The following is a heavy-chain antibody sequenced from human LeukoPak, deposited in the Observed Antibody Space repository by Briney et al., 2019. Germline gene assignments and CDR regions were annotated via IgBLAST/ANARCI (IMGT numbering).Heavy chain of an antibody. Sequence: PGRSLRLSCAGSGFPFSSYGMQWVRQAPGKGLEWVALIWYDGSNTYYADSAKGRFTISKDNSKNTLYLQMNSLRAEDTAVYYCTTIRGSGWSYWYFDFWGRGTLVTVSS. J-gene: IGHJ2*01. D-gene: IGHD6-19*01. V-gene: IGHV3-33*01. CDR2: IWYDGSNT. CDR3: TTIRGSGWSYWYFDF. CDR1: GFPFSSYG.